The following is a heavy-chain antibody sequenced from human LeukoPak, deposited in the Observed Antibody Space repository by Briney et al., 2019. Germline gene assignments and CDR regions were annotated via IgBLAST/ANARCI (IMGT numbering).Heavy chain of an antibody. V-gene: IGHV3-48*01. CDR3: ARDRAWNYFDY. CDR2: ISSSSSTI. D-gene: IGHD3-3*01. CDR1: GFTFSSYS. Sequence: GGSLRLSCAASGFTFSSYSMNWVRQAPGKGLEWVSYISSSSSTIYYADSVKGRFTISRDNAKNSLYLQTNSLRAEDTAVYYCARDRAWNYFDYWGQGTLVTVSS. J-gene: IGHJ4*02.